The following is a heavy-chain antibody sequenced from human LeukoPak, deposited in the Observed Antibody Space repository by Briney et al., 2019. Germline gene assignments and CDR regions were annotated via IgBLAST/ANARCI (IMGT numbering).Heavy chain of an antibody. CDR1: GFTFSSYS. CDR2: LSYDGSNE. J-gene: IGHJ4*02. CDR3: ARVLVGVAGNYFDY. V-gene: IGHV3-30-3*01. D-gene: IGHD1-26*01. Sequence: PGGSLRLSCAASGFTFSSYSMHWVRQAPGKGLEWVAVLSYDGSNEYYTDSVKGRFTISRDNSKNTLLLQMNSLRIEDTAEYYCARVLVGVAGNYFDYWGQGTLVTVSS.